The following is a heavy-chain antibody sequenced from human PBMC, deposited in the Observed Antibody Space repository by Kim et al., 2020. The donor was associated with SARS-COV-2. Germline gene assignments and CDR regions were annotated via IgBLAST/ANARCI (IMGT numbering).Heavy chain of an antibody. CDR3: ARDSRYYYYYYGMDV. CDR2: ISSSGSTI. J-gene: IGHJ6*02. Sequence: GGSLRLSCAASGFTFSDYYMSWIRQAPGKGLEWVSYISSSGSTIYYADSVKGRFTISRDNAKNSLYLQMNSLRAEDTAVYYCARDSRYYYYYYGMDVWGQGTTVTVSS. CDR1: GFTFSDYY. V-gene: IGHV3-11*04.